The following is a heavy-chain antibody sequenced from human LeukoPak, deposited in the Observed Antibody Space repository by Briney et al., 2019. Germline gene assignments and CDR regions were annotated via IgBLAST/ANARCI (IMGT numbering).Heavy chain of an antibody. CDR2: ISSSSSTI. D-gene: IGHD6-13*01. CDR1: GFTFSSYS. J-gene: IGHJ5*02. CDR3: ARTIAAAKYNWFDP. Sequence: PGGSLRLSCAASGFTFSSYSMNWVRQAPGKGLEWDSYISSSSSTIYYADSVKGRFTISRDNAKNSLYLQMNSLRAEDTAVYYCARTIAAAKYNWFDPWGQGTLVTVSS. V-gene: IGHV3-48*04.